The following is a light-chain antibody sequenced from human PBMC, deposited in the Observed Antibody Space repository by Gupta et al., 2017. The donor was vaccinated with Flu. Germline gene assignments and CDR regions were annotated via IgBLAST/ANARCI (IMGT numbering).Light chain of an antibody. Sequence: QSPSSLSASVGDRVTITCQASQGITNYLNWYQQKPGKAPKLLIYDASNLETGIPSRFRGSGSGSDFTFTISSLQPEDTARYYCQQYYNLPLTFGGGTNVEIK. CDR1: QGITNY. J-gene: IGKJ4*01. V-gene: IGKV1-33*01. CDR3: QQYYNLPLT. CDR2: DAS.